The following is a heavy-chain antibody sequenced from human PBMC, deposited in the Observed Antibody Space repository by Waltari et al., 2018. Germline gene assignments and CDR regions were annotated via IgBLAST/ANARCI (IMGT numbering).Heavy chain of an antibody. Sequence: QVQLVQSAAEVKKPGASVKVSCKASGYTFTGYYIHWVRQAPGQGLECLGWRNFNSGDTNYSQKFRGRVTMTRDTSITTAYLDLSTLTSDDTAVYYCARADAAAPFDYWGQGTLVTVSS. D-gene: IGHD6-13*01. CDR2: RNFNSGDT. CDR1: GYTFTGYY. J-gene: IGHJ4*02. V-gene: IGHV1-2*02. CDR3: ARADAAAPFDY.